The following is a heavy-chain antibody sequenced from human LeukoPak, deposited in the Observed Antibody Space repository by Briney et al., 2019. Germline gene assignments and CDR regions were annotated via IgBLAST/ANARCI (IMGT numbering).Heavy chain of an antibody. CDR1: GFTFSSYG. CDR3: AKDGGGYDYFDY. J-gene: IGHJ4*02. D-gene: IGHD5-12*01. Sequence: PGRSLRLSCAASGFTFSSYGMHWVRQAPGKGLEWVAVISYDGSNKYYADSVKGRFTISRDNSKNTLYLQMNSLGAEDTAVYYCAKDGGGYDYFDYWGQGTLVTVSS. V-gene: IGHV3-30*18. CDR2: ISYDGSNK.